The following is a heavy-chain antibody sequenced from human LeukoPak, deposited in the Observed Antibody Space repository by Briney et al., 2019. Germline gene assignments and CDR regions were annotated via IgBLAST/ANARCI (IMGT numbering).Heavy chain of an antibody. CDR2: ITDSGGTT. J-gene: IGHJ6*02. CDR1: GFTFRNYA. CDR3: AKFTGTTIYYGMDV. V-gene: IGHV3-23*01. Sequence: GGSLRLSCAASGFTFRNYAMSWVRQAPGKGLEWVSVITDSGGTTFYADSVKGRFTISRDNSKNTLYLQMNSLRAEDTAVYYCAKFTGTTIYYGMDVWGRGTTVTVSS. D-gene: IGHD1-7*01.